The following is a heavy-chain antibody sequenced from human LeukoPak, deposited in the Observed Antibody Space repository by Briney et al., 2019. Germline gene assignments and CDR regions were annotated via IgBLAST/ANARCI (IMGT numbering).Heavy chain of an antibody. V-gene: IGHV4-4*07. CDR3: ATIAPTGSVYAPDY. CDR1: GASISHYY. J-gene: IGHJ4*02. D-gene: IGHD3-9*01. CDR2: IYTTGGT. Sequence: SETLSLTCTVSGASISHYYWSWIRQPAGKGLEWIGRIYTTGGTNYNPSLKSRVTMSVDTSKNQFSLRLSSVTAADTAVYYCATIAPTGSVYAPDYWGQGTLVTVSS.